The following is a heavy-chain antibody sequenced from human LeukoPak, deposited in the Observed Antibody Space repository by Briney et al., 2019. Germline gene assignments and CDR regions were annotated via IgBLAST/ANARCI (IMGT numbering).Heavy chain of an antibody. Sequence: PSETLSLTRTVSGGSLSSYYWSWIRQPPGKGLEWIGNIYDSGSADYNPSLKSRVTISVDTSKNQFSLKLTSVTAADTAVYFCARETNSGSLWYWGQGTLVTVSS. V-gene: IGHV4-59*01. CDR1: GGSLSSYY. CDR3: ARETNSGSLWY. D-gene: IGHD1-26*01. J-gene: IGHJ4*02. CDR2: IYDSGSA.